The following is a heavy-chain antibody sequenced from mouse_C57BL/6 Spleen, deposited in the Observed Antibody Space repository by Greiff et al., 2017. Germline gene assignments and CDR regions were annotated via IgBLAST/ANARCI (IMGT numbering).Heavy chain of an antibody. D-gene: IGHD1-1*01. CDR3: ARYRYYGSSYEAY. V-gene: IGHV1-9*01. CDR1: GYTFTSYW. J-gene: IGHJ3*01. CDR2: ILPGSGST. Sequence: VQLQESGAELAKPGASVKLSCKASGYTFTSYWMHWVKQRPGHGLEWIGEILPGSGSTNYNEKFKGKATFTADTSSNTAYMQLSSLTTEDSAIYYCARYRYYGSSYEAYWGQGTLVTVSA.